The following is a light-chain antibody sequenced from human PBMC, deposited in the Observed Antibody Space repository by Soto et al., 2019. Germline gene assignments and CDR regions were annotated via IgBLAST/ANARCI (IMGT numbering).Light chain of an antibody. J-gene: IGLJ3*02. Sequence: QAVVTQEPSLTVSPGGTVTLTCASSTGAVTSDHYANWFQQNPGQAPRSLIHSTSDKHSWTPARFSGSLLGGKAALTLSGVQPEDEAEYFCLLYYGGVQLSGGGTKVTVL. CDR1: TGAVTSDHY. V-gene: IGLV7-43*01. CDR3: LLYYGGVQL. CDR2: STS.